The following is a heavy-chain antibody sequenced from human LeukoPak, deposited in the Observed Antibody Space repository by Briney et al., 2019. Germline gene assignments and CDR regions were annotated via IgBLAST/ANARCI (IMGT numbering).Heavy chain of an antibody. CDR1: GGSISSYY. V-gene: IGHV4-4*07. CDR2: IYTSGST. J-gene: IGHJ4*02. Sequence: SETLSLTCTVSGGSISSYYWSWIRQPTGKGLEWIGRIYTSGSTNYNPSLKSRVTMSVDTSKNQFSLKLSSVTAADTAVYYCAGQVVKITIFGVVKAAFDYWGQGTLVTVSS. CDR3: AGQVVKITIFGVVKAAFDY. D-gene: IGHD3-3*01.